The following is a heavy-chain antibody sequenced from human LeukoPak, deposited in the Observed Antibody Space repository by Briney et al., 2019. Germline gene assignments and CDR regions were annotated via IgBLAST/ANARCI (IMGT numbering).Heavy chain of an antibody. D-gene: IGHD6-13*01. CDR1: GFTFSSHS. CDR2: ISRDSGYI. CDR3: APFSAVTHYYFDY. V-gene: IGHV3-21*01. J-gene: IGHJ4*02. Sequence: PGGSLRLSCAASGFTFSSHSLMWVRQAPGKGLEWVSSISRDSGYIYYADSVKGRFTISRDNAENSLFLQMNSLRAEDTAVYYCAPFSAVTHYYFDYWGRGTMVTVSS.